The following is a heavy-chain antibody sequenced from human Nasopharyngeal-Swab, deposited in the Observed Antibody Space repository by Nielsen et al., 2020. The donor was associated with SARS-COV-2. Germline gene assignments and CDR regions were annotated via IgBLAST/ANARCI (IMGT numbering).Heavy chain of an antibody. V-gene: IGHV1-2*06. CDR1: GYTFTGYY. Sequence: ASLKVSCKASGYTFTGYYMHWVRQAPGQGLEWMGRINPNSGGTNYAQKFQGRVTMTRDTSISTAYMELSRLRSDDTAVYYCARVAGCSSTSCYSRGAFDIWGQGTMVTVSS. D-gene: IGHD2-2*02. CDR3: ARVAGCSSTSCYSRGAFDI. J-gene: IGHJ3*02. CDR2: INPNSGGT.